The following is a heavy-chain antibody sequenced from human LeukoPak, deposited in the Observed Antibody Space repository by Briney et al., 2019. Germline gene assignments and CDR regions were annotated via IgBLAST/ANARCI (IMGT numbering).Heavy chain of an antibody. CDR3: ARKKDGGDAFDI. Sequence: GASVRVSCKASGATFSSYAISWVRQAPGQGLEWMGGIIPLFGTPNYAQKFQGRVTITADKSTSTTYMELSSLRSGATAVDEYARKKDGGDAFDILGQGTMVSVSS. D-gene: IGHD3-10*01. J-gene: IGHJ3*02. V-gene: IGHV1-69*06. CDR1: GATFSSYA. CDR2: IIPLFGTP.